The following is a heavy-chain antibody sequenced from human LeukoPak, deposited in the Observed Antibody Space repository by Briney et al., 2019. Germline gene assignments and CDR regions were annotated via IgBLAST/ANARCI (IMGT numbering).Heavy chain of an antibody. J-gene: IGHJ4*02. CDR2: IYYSGST. Sequence: PSETLSLTCAISGGSISSGGYYWSWIRQHPGKGLEWIGYIYYSGSTYYNPSLKSRVTISVDTSKNQFSLKLSSVTAADTAVYYCARGGRYGSGVWLWGQGTLVTVSS. V-gene: IGHV4-31*11. D-gene: IGHD3-10*01. CDR1: GGSISSGGYY. CDR3: ARGGRYGSGVWL.